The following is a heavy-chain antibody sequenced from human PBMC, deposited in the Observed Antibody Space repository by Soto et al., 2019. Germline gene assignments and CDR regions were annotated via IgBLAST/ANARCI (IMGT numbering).Heavy chain of an antibody. J-gene: IGHJ6*02. CDR3: TSGGFYCTNGVCYSYYYYYGMDV. D-gene: IGHD2-8*01. Sequence: SLRLSFTASGFTFGDYAMSWFRQAPGKGLEWVGFIRSKAYGGTTEYAASVKGRFTISRDDSKSIAYLQMNSLKTEDTAVYYCTSGGFYCTNGVCYSYYYYYGMDVWGQGTTVTVSS. CDR2: IRSKAYGGTT. V-gene: IGHV3-49*03. CDR1: GFTFGDYA.